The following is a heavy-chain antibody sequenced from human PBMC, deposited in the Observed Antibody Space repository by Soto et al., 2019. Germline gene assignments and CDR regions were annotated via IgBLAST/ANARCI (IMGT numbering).Heavy chain of an antibody. CDR1: GYTFTSYG. D-gene: IGHD2-2*01. J-gene: IGHJ6*02. Sequence: VASVKVSCKASGYTFTSYGISWVRQAPGQGLEWMGWISAYNGNTNYAQKLQGRVTMTTDTSTSTAYMELRSLRSDDTAVYYCASLSLGYCSSTSCQMLYGMDVWGQGTTVTVSS. V-gene: IGHV1-18*04. CDR2: ISAYNGNT. CDR3: ASLSLGYCSSTSCQMLYGMDV.